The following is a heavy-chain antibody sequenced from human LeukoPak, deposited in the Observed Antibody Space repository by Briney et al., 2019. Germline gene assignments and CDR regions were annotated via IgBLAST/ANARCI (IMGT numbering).Heavy chain of an antibody. CDR2: INPNSGGT. J-gene: IGHJ5*02. CDR1: GYTFTGYY. CDR3: VRGCSSTSCYTGSYWFDP. V-gene: IGHV1-2*02. D-gene: IGHD2-2*02. Sequence: ASVKVSCKASGYTFTGYYMHWVRQAPGQGLEWMGWINPNSGGTSYAKKFQGRVTMTRDTSISTAYMELSRPRSDDTAVYYCVRGCSSTSCYTGSYWFDPWGQGPLVTVSS.